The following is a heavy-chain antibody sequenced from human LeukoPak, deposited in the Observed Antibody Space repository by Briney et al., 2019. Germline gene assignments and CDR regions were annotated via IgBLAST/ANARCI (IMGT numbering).Heavy chain of an antibody. CDR1: GGSISSGSYF. J-gene: IGHJ4*02. V-gene: IGHV4-39*01. CDR2: LSYSGNT. Sequence: PSETLSLTCSVSGGSISSGSYFWGWVRQPPGRGLECIGSLSYSGNTYDNPSLKSRVTISVDTSKNQFSLKLTSVTAADTAVYYCARLNYRVGSGGFFDFWGQGTLVTVSS. CDR3: ARLNYRVGSGGFFDF. D-gene: IGHD3-10*01.